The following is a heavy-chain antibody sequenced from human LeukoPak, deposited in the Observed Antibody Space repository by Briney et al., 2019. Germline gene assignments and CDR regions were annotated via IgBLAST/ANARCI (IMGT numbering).Heavy chain of an antibody. V-gene: IGHV1-46*01. CDR3: ASSTSIVGATIPFDY. CDR1: GYTFTSYY. D-gene: IGHD1-26*01. CDR2: INPSGGST. Sequence: ASVKVSCKASGYTFTSYYMHWVRQAPGQGLEWMGIINPSGGSTSYAQKFQGRVTMTRDTSTSTVYMELSSLRSEDTAVYYCASSTSIVGATIPFDYWGQGTLVTVSS. J-gene: IGHJ4*02.